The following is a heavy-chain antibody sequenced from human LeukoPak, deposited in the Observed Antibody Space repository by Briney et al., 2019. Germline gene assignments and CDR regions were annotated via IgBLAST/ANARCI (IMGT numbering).Heavy chain of an antibody. CDR1: GGSISSSTYY. CDR2: IFYSGRT. Sequence: PSETLSLTCTVSGGSISSSTYYWGWIRQPPGKGLEWIGSIFYSGRTYYNPSLKSRVTMSVDTSKNQFSLRLSSVNAADTAVYYCARDILATSIAAPYHWGQGTLVTVSS. D-gene: IGHD6-13*01. V-gene: IGHV4-39*07. CDR3: ARDILATSIAAPYH. J-gene: IGHJ5*02.